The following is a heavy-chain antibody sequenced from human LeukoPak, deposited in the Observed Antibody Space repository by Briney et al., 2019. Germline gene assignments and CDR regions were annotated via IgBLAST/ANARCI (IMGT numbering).Heavy chain of an antibody. D-gene: IGHD3-22*01. V-gene: IGHV4-39*01. Sequence: PSETLSLTRTVSGGSISSTSYYWGWIRQPPGKGLEWIGSIYYSGGTYYNPSLKSRVTISVDTSKNQFSLKLSSVTAADTAVYYCARSTKGYYYDSSGYEGGQGTLVTVSS. CDR2: IYYSGGT. CDR1: GGSISSTSYY. CDR3: ARSTKGYYYDSSGYE. J-gene: IGHJ4*02.